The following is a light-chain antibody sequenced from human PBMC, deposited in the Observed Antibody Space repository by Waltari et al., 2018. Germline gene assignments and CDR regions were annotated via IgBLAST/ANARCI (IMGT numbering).Light chain of an antibody. J-gene: IGLJ3*02. CDR1: SSDVGGYNY. CDR2: DVS. V-gene: IGLV2-14*01. Sequence: QSALTQPASVSGSPGQSITISCTRTSSDVGGYNYVPWYQQHPGKAPKLMIYDVSKRPSGVSNRFSGSKSGNTASLTISGLQAEDEADYYCSSYTSSSPWVFGGGTKLTVL. CDR3: SSYTSSSPWV.